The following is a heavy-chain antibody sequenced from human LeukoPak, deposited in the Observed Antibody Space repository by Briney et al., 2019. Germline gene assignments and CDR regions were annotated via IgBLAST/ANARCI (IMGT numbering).Heavy chain of an antibody. V-gene: IGHV4-30-4*08. Sequence: SETPSLTCTVSGGSISSGDYYWSWIRQPPGKGLEWIGYIYYSGSTYYNPSLKSRVTISVDTSKNQFSLKLSSVTAADTAVYYCARGGSHYYDSSGYYSYYFDYWGQGTLVTVSS. CDR2: IYYSGST. J-gene: IGHJ4*02. D-gene: IGHD3-22*01. CDR3: ARGGSHYYDSSGYYSYYFDY. CDR1: GGSISSGDYY.